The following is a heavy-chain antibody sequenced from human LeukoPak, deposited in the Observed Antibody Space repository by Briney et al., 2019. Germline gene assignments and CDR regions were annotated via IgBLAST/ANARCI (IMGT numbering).Heavy chain of an antibody. J-gene: IGHJ4*02. CDR2: IGGGGDGA. Sequence: GGSLRLSCAASGFTFSHYAMRWVRQAPGKGLEWLSEIGGGGDGAYHAGSVKGRFTISRDNSKNTLYLQMNSLRAEDTAVYYCTTPRPKVREGDQGGQGPLVTVPS. CDR1: GFTFSHYA. CDR3: TTPRPKVREGDQ. V-gene: IGHV3-23*01. D-gene: IGHD3-10*01.